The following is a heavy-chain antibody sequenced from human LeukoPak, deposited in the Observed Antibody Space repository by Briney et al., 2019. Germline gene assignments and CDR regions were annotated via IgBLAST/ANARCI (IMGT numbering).Heavy chain of an antibody. CDR2: IRHDGSIK. CDR3: AKDNGSGSYANWFDP. J-gene: IGHJ5*02. V-gene: IGHV3-30*02. CDR1: GFSFSSYG. D-gene: IGHD3-10*01. Sequence: GGSLRLSCAASGFSFSSYGMYWVRQAPGKGLEWVAFIRHDGSIKLYADSVKGRFTISRDNSKNTLYLQMNSLRAEDTAVYYCAKDNGSGSYANWFDPWGQGTLVTVSS.